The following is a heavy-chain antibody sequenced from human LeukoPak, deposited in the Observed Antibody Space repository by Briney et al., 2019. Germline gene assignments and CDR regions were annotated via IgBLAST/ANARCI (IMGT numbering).Heavy chain of an antibody. J-gene: IGHJ4*02. Sequence: GGSLRLSCAASGFTFSSYGMHWVRQAPGKGLEWVAFIRYDGSNKYYADSVKGRFTISRDNSKNTLYLQMNSLRAEDTAVYYCAKDLGYGDYNPSYWGQGTLVTVSS. V-gene: IGHV3-30*02. CDR1: GFTFSSYG. CDR3: AKDLGYGDYNPSY. CDR2: IRYDGSNK. D-gene: IGHD4-17*01.